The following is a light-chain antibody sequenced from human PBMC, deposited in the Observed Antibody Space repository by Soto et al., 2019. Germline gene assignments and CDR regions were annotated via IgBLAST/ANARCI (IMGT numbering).Light chain of an antibody. CDR1: SGFSNYD. CDR3: GADHASGSNFVV. CDR2: VGTGGIVR. Sequence: QLVLTQPPSASASLGDSVTLTCTLSSGFSNYDVEWYQQRPGKGPRFVMRVGTGGIVRSKGDGIPDRFSVSGSGLNRYLTIKNIQEEDESDYHCGADHASGSNFVVFGGGTKLTVL. J-gene: IGLJ2*01. V-gene: IGLV9-49*01.